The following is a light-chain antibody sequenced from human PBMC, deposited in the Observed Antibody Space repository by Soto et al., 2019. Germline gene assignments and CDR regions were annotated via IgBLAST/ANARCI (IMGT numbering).Light chain of an antibody. V-gene: IGKV1-5*03. Sequence: DIQRTQSPYTLSASVGHRVTITCRASQSISSWLAWYQQKPGKAPNLLIYKASSLESGVPSRFSGSGTGTEFTLTISSLQPEDFATYYCQQYKSYSRTLG. CDR2: KAS. J-gene: IGKJ1*01. CDR1: QSISSW. CDR3: QQYKSYSRT.